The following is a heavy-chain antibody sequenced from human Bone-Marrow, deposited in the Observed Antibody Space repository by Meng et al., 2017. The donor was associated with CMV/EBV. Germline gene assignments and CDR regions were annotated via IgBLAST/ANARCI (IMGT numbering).Heavy chain of an antibody. D-gene: IGHD2-2*01. CDR2: ISSSGSTI. Sequence: GSLRLSCAASGFTFSSYGMHWVRQAPGKGLEWVSYISSSGSTIYYADSVKGRFTISRDNAKNSLYLQMNSLRAEDTAVYYCARNTYCSSTSCYWGPYYYYGMDVWGQGTTVTGSS. CDR3: ARNTYCSSTSCYWGPYYYYGMDV. CDR1: GFTFSSYG. V-gene: IGHV3-48*04. J-gene: IGHJ6*02.